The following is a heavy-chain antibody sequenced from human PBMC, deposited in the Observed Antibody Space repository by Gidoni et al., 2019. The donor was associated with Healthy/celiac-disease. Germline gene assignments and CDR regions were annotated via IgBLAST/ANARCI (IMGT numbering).Heavy chain of an antibody. CDR2: ISAYNGNT. D-gene: IGHD3-10*01. Sequence: QVQLVQSGAEVKKPGASVKVSCKASGYTFTSSGLSWVRQAPGQGLEWMGWISAYNGNTNYAQKLQGRVTMTTDTSTSTAYMERRSLRSDDAAVYYCARDTGGDYYGSGSPFDYWGQGTLVTVSS. J-gene: IGHJ4*02. V-gene: IGHV1-18*01. CDR3: ARDTGGDYYGSGSPFDY. CDR1: GYTFTSSG.